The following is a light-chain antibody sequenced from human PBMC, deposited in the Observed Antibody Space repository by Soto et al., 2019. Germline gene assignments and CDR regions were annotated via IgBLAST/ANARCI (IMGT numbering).Light chain of an antibody. J-gene: IGKJ2*01. CDR2: DAS. CDR3: QQSHSLYT. Sequence: DIQMTQSPSSLSASEGDRVTITCRATQDIKDSLNWFQQKAGKAPKLLISDASDLETGVPSRFSGSGSGTDFTFTISSLQPEDIAVYYCQQSHSLYTFGQGTKVEIK. CDR1: QDIKDS. V-gene: IGKV1-33*01.